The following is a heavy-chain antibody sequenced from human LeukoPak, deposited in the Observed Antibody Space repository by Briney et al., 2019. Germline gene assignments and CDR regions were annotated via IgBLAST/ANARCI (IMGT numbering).Heavy chain of an antibody. CDR3: AKDSGELLYGDAFDI. CDR2: IGSDNKP. V-gene: IGHV3-23*01. CDR1: GFTFSAYA. Sequence: GGSLRLSCEASGFTFSAYAMTWVRQAPGKGLEWVSSIGSDNKPHYSESVKGRFAISRDNSKNTLYLQMNSLRAEDTAVYYCAKDSGELLYGDAFDIWGLGTMVTVSS. D-gene: IGHD3-10*01. J-gene: IGHJ3*02.